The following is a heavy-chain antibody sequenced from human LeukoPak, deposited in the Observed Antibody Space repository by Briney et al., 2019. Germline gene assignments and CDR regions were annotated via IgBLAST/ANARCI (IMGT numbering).Heavy chain of an antibody. CDR2: IYYSGST. V-gene: IGHV4-59*01. Sequence: SETLSLTCTVSGGSISSYYWSWIRQPPGKGLEWIGYIYYSGSTNYNPSLKSRVTISVDTSKNQFSLKLSSVTAADTAVYYCARDSSRRNGYNFDYWGQGTLVTVSS. CDR3: ARDSSRRNGYNFDY. J-gene: IGHJ4*02. D-gene: IGHD5-24*01. CDR1: GGSISSYY.